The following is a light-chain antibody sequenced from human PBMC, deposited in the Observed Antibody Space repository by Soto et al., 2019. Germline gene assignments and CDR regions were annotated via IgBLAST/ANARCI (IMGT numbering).Light chain of an antibody. V-gene: IGLV1-40*01. CDR3: QSYDSSLSAL. Sequence: QAVVTQPPSVSGAPGQRVTISCTGSSSNIGAGYDVHWYQQLPGTAPKLLIYGNSNRPSGVPDRFSGSKSGTSASLAITGLQAEDEADYYCQSYDSSLSALFGGGTKLTDL. CDR1: SSNIGAGYD. J-gene: IGLJ3*02. CDR2: GNS.